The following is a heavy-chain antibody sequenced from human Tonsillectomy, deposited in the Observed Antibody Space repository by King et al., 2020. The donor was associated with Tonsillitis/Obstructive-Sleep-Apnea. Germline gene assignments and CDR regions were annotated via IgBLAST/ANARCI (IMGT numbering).Heavy chain of an antibody. D-gene: IGHD1-26*01. Sequence: LPLQESGPGLVKPSETLSLTCTVSGGSISSSSYYWGWIRQPPGRGLEWIGSIYYSGSTYYNPSLKSRVTISEDTSKNQFSVRLSSVTAADTAVYYCARESGSLSFEGVWRPSSKNYYYMDVWGRGTTVTVSS. V-gene: IGHV4-39*01. CDR1: GGSISSSSYY. J-gene: IGHJ6*03. CDR3: ARESGSLSFEGVWRPSSKNYYYMDV. CDR2: IYYSGST.